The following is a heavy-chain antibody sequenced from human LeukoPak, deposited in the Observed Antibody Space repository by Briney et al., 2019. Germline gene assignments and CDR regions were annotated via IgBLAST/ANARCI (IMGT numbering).Heavy chain of an antibody. CDR3: AREEATVTTFDY. CDR2: IWYDGSNK. Sequence: GGSLRLSCAASGFTFSSYGMHWVRQAPGKGLEWVAVIWYDGSNKYYADSVKGRFTISRDNSKNMLYLQMNSLRAEDTAVYYCAREEATVTTFDYWGQGTLVTVSS. J-gene: IGHJ4*02. V-gene: IGHV3-33*01. D-gene: IGHD4-17*01. CDR1: GFTFSSYG.